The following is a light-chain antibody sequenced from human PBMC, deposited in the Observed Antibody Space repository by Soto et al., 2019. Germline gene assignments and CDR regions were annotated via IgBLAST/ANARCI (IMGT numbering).Light chain of an antibody. CDR3: QQYGSSGT. Sequence: EIVLTQSPGTLSLSPGERATLSCRASQSVSSSYLAWYQQKPGQAPRLLIYGASSRATGIPDRFSGSGSGTDFTLTISRLEPEDFAVYYCQQYGSSGTFGQGTVVDIK. CDR2: GAS. V-gene: IGKV3-20*01. CDR1: QSVSSSY. J-gene: IGKJ1*01.